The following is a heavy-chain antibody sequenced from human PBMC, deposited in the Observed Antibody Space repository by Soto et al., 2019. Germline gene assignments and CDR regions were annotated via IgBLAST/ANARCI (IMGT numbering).Heavy chain of an antibody. J-gene: IGHJ6*02. Sequence: QVQLVQSGAEVKKPGASVKVSCKTSGYTFTSYDINWVRQATGQGLEWMGWMNPNSGNTGYAQKFQGRVTMTRNTSXXTXYXXLSSLRSEDTAVYYCARSGIVVVVANVYYYYGMDVWGQGTTVTVSS. CDR3: ARSGIVVVVANVYYYYGMDV. CDR1: GYTFTSYD. V-gene: IGHV1-8*01. CDR2: MNPNSGNT. D-gene: IGHD2-15*01.